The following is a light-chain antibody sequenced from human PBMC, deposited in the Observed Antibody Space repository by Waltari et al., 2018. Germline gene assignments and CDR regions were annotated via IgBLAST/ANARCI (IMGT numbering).Light chain of an antibody. CDR1: SSDVGSYNL. Sequence: QSALTQPASVSGSPGQSITISCTGTSSDVGSYNLVSWYHQHPGKAPKLMIYEVSKRPSGVSNRFSGSKSGNTASLTIFGLQAEDEADYYCCSYAGSSTYVVFGGGTKLTVL. CDR3: CSYAGSSTYVV. V-gene: IGLV2-23*02. J-gene: IGLJ2*01. CDR2: EVS.